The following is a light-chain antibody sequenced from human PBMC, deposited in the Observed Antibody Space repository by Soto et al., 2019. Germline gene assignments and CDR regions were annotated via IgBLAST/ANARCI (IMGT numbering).Light chain of an antibody. CDR3: QQLNSYHPLT. J-gene: IGKJ5*01. CDR2: DAS. Sequence: DIQMTQSPYTLSASVGDRVTITCRASQSISTWLAWYQQKPGKAPKLLLSDASNLQSGVPSRFSGSGSGTEFTLTIISLQPDDIATYYCQQLNSYHPLTFGGGTRLEIK. CDR1: QSISTW. V-gene: IGKV1-5*01.